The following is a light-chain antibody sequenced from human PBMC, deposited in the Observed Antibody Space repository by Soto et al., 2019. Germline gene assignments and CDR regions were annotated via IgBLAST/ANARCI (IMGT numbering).Light chain of an antibody. Sequence: EIVMTQSPPTLSVSPGDGATLACSASQSLRSNLAWYQHKPGQAPRLLIYGASTRATGIPARFSGSGSGTDFTLTISGLQADDLEVYYCQQYGYWPRTFGQGTKV. CDR1: QSLRSN. CDR3: QQYGYWPRT. V-gene: IGKV3-15*01. J-gene: IGKJ1*01. CDR2: GAS.